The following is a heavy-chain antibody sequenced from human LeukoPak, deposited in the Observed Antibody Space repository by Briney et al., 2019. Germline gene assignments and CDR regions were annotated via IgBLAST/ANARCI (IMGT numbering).Heavy chain of an antibody. V-gene: IGHV1-18*04. CDR2: ISAYNGNT. CDR3: ARVGGDIWFGEFGLYYFDY. CDR1: GYTFTSYG. J-gene: IGHJ4*02. D-gene: IGHD3-10*01. Sequence: ASVKVSCKASGYTFTSYGISWVRQAPGQGLEWMGWISAYNGNTNYAQKLQGRVTMTTDTSTSTAYMELSSVTAADTAVYYCARVGGDIWFGEFGLYYFDYWGQGTLVTVSS.